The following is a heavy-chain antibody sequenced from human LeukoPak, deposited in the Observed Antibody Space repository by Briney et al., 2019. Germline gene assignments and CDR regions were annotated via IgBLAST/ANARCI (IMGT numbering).Heavy chain of an antibody. CDR2: INSSGGST. D-gene: IGHD4-23*01. J-gene: IGHJ4*02. V-gene: IGHV1-46*01. Sequence: GASVKVSCKASGYTFTSYYMHWVRQAPGQGLEWMGIINSSGGSTSYAQKFQGRVTMTRDTSTSTVYMQLSSLRSEDTAVYYCARVGVDYGGNSPLLVYWGQGTLVTVSS. CDR3: ARVGVDYGGNSPLLVY. CDR1: GYTFTSYY.